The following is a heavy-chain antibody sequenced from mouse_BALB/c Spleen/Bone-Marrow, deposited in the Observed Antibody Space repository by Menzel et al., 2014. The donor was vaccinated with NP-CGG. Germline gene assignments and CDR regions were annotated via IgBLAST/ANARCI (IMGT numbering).Heavy chain of an antibody. D-gene: IGHD1-2*01. J-gene: IGHJ2*01. CDR2: INPDSSTI. CDR3: ARQGYYGYSDY. CDR1: EFDFSRYW. V-gene: IGHV4-1*02. Sequence: VQLQQSGGGLVQPGGSLKLSCAASEFDFSRYWMSWVRQAPGKGLEWIGEINPDSSTINYTPSLKDKFIISRDNAKNTLYLQMSKVRSEDTALYYCARQGYYGYSDYWGQGTTLTVSS.